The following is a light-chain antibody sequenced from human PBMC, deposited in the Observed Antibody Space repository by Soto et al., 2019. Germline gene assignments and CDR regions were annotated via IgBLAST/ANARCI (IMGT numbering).Light chain of an antibody. CDR2: GAS. Sequence: EILMTQSPAILSVSPGERATLSRRASQSVSSNLAWYQQKPGQAPRLLIYGASTRATGIPARFSGSGSGTEFTLTLTSLQSEDFAVYYCQHFKDWPYAFGQGTKLAIK. CDR3: QHFKDWPYA. J-gene: IGKJ2*01. V-gene: IGKV3-15*01. CDR1: QSVSSN.